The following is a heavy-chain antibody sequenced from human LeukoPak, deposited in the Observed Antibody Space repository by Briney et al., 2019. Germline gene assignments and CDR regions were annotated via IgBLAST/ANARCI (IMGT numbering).Heavy chain of an antibody. V-gene: IGHV4-59*01. CDR2: IYYSGST. Sequence: SETLSLTCTVSGGSITNYYWSWIRQPPGKGLEWIGFIYYSGSTSYNPSLKGRVTISVDTSKNQFSLKVNSVTAADTAVYFCARSRSGSYGWFDPWGQGTLVIVSS. D-gene: IGHD3-10*01. CDR3: ARSRSGSYGWFDP. J-gene: IGHJ5*02. CDR1: GGSITNYY.